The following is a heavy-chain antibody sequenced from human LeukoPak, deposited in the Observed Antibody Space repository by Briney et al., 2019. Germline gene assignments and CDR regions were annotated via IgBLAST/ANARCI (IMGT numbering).Heavy chain of an antibody. CDR3: ARGIYGSGSYTWFDP. CDR1: GGSISSGSYY. CDR2: IYTSGST. D-gene: IGHD3-10*01. V-gene: IGHV4-61*02. Sequence: PSETLSLTCTVSGGSISSGSYYWTWIRQPAGKGLEWIGRIYTSGSTNYNPSLKSRVTISVDTSKNQFSLKLSSVTAADTAVYYCARGIYGSGSYTWFDPWGQGTLVTVSS. J-gene: IGHJ5*02.